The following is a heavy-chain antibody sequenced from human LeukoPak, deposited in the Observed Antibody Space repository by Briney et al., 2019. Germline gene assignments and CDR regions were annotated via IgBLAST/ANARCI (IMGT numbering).Heavy chain of an antibody. CDR2: IYHSGST. J-gene: IGHJ2*01. CDR3: AREVPLVRGWYFDL. Sequence: SQTLSLTCAVSGGSISSGGYSWSWIRQPPGTGLEWIGYIYHSGSTYYNPSLKSRVTISVDRSKNQFSLKLSSVTAADTAVYCCAREVPLVRGWYFDLWGRGTLVTVSS. CDR1: GGSISSGGYS. V-gene: IGHV4-30-2*01. D-gene: IGHD6-6*01.